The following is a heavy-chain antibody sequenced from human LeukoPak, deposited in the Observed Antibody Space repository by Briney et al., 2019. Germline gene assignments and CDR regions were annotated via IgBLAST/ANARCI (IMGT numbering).Heavy chain of an antibody. CDR3: AAAGTHWFDP. CDR1: GGSISSSSYY. CDR2: IYYSGST. V-gene: IGHV4-39*07. J-gene: IGHJ5*02. D-gene: IGHD6-13*01. Sequence: SETLSLTCTVSGGSISSSSYYWGWIRQPPGKGLEWIGSIYYSGSTYYNPSLKSRVTISVDTSKNQFSLKLSSVTAADTAVYYCAAAGTHWFDPWGQGTLVTVSS.